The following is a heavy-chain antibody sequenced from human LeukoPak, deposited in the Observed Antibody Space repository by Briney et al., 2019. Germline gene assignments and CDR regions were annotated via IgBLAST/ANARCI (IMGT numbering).Heavy chain of an antibody. J-gene: IGHJ3*02. CDR2: IYPGDSDT. Sequence: GESLKISCKGSGYSFTSYWIGWVRQMPGKGLEWMGIIYPGDSDTRYSPSFQGQVTISADKSISTAYLQWSSLKASDTAMYYCARPPNARYCSSTSCYPGAFDIWGQGTMVTVS. D-gene: IGHD2-2*01. CDR3: ARPPNARYCSSTSCYPGAFDI. V-gene: IGHV5-51*01. CDR1: GYSFTSYW.